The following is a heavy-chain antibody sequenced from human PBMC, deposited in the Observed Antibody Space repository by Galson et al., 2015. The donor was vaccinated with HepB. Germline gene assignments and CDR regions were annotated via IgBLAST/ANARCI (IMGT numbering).Heavy chain of an antibody. Sequence: SLRLSCAASGFTSSSYGMHWVRQAPGKGLEWVAVISYDGSNKYYADSVKGRFTISRDNSKNTLYLQMNSLRAEGTAVYYCAKEVNYGGNLPTDYWGQGILVTVSS. CDR3: AKEVNYGGNLPTDY. D-gene: IGHD4-23*01. CDR1: GFTSSSYG. J-gene: IGHJ4*02. CDR2: ISYDGSNK. V-gene: IGHV3-30*18.